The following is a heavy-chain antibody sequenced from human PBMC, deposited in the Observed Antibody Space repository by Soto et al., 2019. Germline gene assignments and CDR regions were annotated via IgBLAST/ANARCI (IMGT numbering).Heavy chain of an antibody. Sequence: TLSLTCTVSGGSISSGDYYWSWIRQPPGKGLEWIGYIYYSGSTYYNPSLKSRVTISVDTSKNQFSLKLSSVTAADTAVYYCARDQGSARITMARGVIGYYYGMDVWGQGTTVTVSS. CDR3: ARDQGSARITMARGVIGYYYGMDV. CDR1: GGSISSGDYY. D-gene: IGHD3-10*01. CDR2: IYYSGST. V-gene: IGHV4-30-4*01. J-gene: IGHJ6*02.